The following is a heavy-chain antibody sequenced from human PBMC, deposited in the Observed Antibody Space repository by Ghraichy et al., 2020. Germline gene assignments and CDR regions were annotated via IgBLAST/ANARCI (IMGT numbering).Heavy chain of an antibody. CDR1: GFTFSNAC. Sequence: GGSLRLSCAASGFTFSNACMGWVRQAPGKGLEWVGRIKSKTDGGTTDYAAPVKGRFTISRDDSKTTLYLQMNSLKTEDTAVYYCTTAPLHHYYYDSSGLGPSGAYYFDYWGQGTLVTVSS. CDR2: IKSKTDGGTT. D-gene: IGHD3-22*01. CDR3: TTAPLHHYYYDSSGLGPSGAYYFDY. J-gene: IGHJ4*02. V-gene: IGHV3-15*01.